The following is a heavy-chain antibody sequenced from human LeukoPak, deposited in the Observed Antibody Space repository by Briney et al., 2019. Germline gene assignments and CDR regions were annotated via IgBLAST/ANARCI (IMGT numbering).Heavy chain of an antibody. J-gene: IGHJ4*02. CDR1: GGSISSYY. Sequence: SETLSLTCTVSGGSISSYYWSWIRQPPGKGLECIGYIYFCGSTNYSPSLKSRVTISVDTSKNQFSLKLTSVTAADTAVYYCARLRYSGYVKYYFDYRGQGTLVTVSS. V-gene: IGHV4-59*01. CDR2: IYFCGST. CDR3: ARLRYSGYVKYYFDY. D-gene: IGHD5-12*01.